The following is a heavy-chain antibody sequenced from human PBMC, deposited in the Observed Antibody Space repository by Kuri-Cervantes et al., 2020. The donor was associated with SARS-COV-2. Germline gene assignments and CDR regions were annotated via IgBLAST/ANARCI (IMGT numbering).Heavy chain of an antibody. V-gene: IGHV1-2*02. J-gene: IGHJ3*02. CDR2: INPNSGGT. Sequence: ASVKVSCKASGYTFTGYYMHWVRQAPGQGLEWMGWINPNSGGTNYAQKFQGRVTMTRDTSISTAYMELSRLRSDDTAVYYCAFSPNFVVVSPYAFDIWGQGTMVTVSS. CDR1: GYTFTGYY. CDR3: AFSPNFVVVSPYAFDI. D-gene: IGHD2-2*01.